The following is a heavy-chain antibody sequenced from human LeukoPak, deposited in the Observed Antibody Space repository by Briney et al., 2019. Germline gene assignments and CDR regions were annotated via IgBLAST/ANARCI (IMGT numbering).Heavy chain of an antibody. CDR2: IIPIFGTA. CDR1: GGTFSSYA. V-gene: IGHV1-69*06. J-gene: IGHJ6*03. CDR3: ATGCCVGVDYYYYMDV. Sequence: SVKVSCKASGGTFSSYAISWVRQAPGQGLEWMGGIIPIFGTANYAQKFQGRVTITADKSTSTAYMELSSLRSEDTAVYYCATGCCVGVDYYYYMDVWGKGTTVTVSS. D-gene: IGHD3-10*01.